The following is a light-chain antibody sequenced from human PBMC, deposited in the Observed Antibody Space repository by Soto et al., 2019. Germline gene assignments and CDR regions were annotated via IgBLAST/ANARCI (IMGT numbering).Light chain of an antibody. Sequence: DIQMTQSPSTLSATAGDRVTITCRASQSISSWLAWYQHKPGKAPKLLIYDASNLDSGVPSRFSGSGSGTDFTLTISSLQPEDSATYYCQQSYSTPTITFGQGTRLEIK. J-gene: IGKJ5*01. CDR1: QSISSW. CDR3: QQSYSTPTIT. CDR2: DAS. V-gene: IGKV1-39*01.